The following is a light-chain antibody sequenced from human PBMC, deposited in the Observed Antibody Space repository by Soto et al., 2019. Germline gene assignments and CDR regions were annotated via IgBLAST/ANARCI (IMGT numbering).Light chain of an antibody. CDR3: SSYTSSSTWV. CDR1: SSDVGGYNY. Sequence: QSALTQPASVSGSPGQSIAISCTGTSSDVGGYNYVSWYQQHPGKTPKLMISDVSNWPSGVSNRFSGSKSGNTASLTISGLQAEDEADYYCSSYTSSSTWVFGGGTELTVL. V-gene: IGLV2-14*01. CDR2: DVS. J-gene: IGLJ3*02.